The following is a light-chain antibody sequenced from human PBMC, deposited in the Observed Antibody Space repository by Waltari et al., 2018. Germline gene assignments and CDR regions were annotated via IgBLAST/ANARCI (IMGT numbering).Light chain of an antibody. CDR2: VAS. CDR1: QSVPTN. V-gene: IGKV3-15*01. Sequence: EIVMTQSPDTLSVAPGERVTLSCRASQSVPTNLAWYQQNPGQPPRLLISVASTRATGVPARFSGSGSGTEFTLTISSLESEDFAVYYCQQYSNWPYTFGQGTKLEIK. CDR3: QQYSNWPYT. J-gene: IGKJ2*01.